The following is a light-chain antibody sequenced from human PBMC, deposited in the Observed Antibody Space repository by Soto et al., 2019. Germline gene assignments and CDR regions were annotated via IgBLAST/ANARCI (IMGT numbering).Light chain of an antibody. V-gene: IGKV1-5*03. CDR3: QQYNSYSRT. J-gene: IGKJ1*01. CDR1: QSISSW. Sequence: DIQMTQSPSTLSASVGDRVTITCRASQSISSWLAWYQQKPGKATKLLIYKASSLESGVPSRFSGSGSGTAFTLTIRSLQPDAFATYSCQQYNSYSRTFGQGTKVVIK. CDR2: KAS.